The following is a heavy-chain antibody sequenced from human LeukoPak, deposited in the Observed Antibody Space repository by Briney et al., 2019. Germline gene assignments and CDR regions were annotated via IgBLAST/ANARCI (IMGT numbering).Heavy chain of an antibody. CDR1: GGSFSGYY. CDR3: ARIPYGSGSPLDY. D-gene: IGHD3-10*01. V-gene: IGHV4-34*01. Sequence: SETLSLTCAVYGGSFSGYYWSWIRRPPGKGLEWIGEINHSGSTNYNPSLKSRVTISVDTSKNQFSLKLSSVTAADTAVYYCARIPYGSGSPLDYWGQGTLVTVSS. J-gene: IGHJ4*02. CDR2: INHSGST.